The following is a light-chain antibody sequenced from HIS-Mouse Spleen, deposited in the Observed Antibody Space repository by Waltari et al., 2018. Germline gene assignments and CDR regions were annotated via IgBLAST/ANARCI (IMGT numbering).Light chain of an antibody. V-gene: IGLV6-57*02. J-gene: IGLJ3*02. Sequence: NFMLTQPHSVSESPGKTVTISCTGSSGRIASNSVQWYQQRPGSAPTTVIYEDNQRPSGVPDRFSGSIDSSSNSASLTISGLKTEDEADYYCQSYDSSNSWVFGGGTKLIVL. CDR1: SGRIASNS. CDR2: EDN. CDR3: QSYDSSNSWV.